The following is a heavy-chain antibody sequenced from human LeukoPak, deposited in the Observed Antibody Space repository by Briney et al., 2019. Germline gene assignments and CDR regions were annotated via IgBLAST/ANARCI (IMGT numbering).Heavy chain of an antibody. CDR2: LYSSGST. CDR1: GGSISSYY. V-gene: IGHV4-4*07. CDR3: ARYGYSSSAFDY. J-gene: IGHJ4*02. D-gene: IGHD6-13*01. Sequence: SETLSLTCTVSGGSISSYYWSWIRQPAGKGLEWIGRLYSSGSTNYNPSLKSRVSMSVDTSKNQFSLKLSSVTVADTAMYFCARYGYSSSAFDYWGQGTLVTVSS.